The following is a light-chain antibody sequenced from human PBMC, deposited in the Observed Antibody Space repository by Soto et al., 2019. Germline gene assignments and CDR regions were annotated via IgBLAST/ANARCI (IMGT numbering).Light chain of an antibody. CDR3: QTWGTGIPVV. J-gene: IGLJ2*01. V-gene: IGLV4-69*01. CDR1: SGHSSYA. Sequence: QPVLTQSPSASASLGASVKLTCTLSSGHSSYAIAWHQQQPEKGPRYLVRLNSDGSHTKGDGIPDRFSGSSSGAERYLTISSLQSEDEADYYCQTWGTGIPVVFGGGTKVTVL. CDR2: LNSDGSH.